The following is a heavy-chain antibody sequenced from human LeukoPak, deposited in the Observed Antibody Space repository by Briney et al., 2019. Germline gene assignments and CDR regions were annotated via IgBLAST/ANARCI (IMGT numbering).Heavy chain of an antibody. CDR1: GGSISSGGYY. CDR2: IYYSGST. V-gene: IGHV4-31*03. CDR3: ALYTRGYFDD. D-gene: IGHD1-14*01. J-gene: IGHJ4*02. Sequence: PSQILSLTCTVSGGSISSGGYYWSWIRQHPGKGLGWIGYIYYSGSTYYNPSLKSRVTISVDTSKNQFSLKLSSVTTADTAVYYCALYTRGYFDDWGQRTLVTVSS.